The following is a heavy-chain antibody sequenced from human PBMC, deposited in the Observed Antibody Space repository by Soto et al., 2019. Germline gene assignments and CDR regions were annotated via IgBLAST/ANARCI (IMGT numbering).Heavy chain of an antibody. J-gene: IGHJ4*02. V-gene: IGHV4-34*01. CDR2: INHSGST. CDR1: GGSFSGYY. Sequence: PSETLSLTCAVYGGSFSGYYWSWIRQPPGKGLEWIGEINHSGSTNYNPSLKSRVTISVDTSKNQFSLKLSSVTAADTAVYYCARNRHGYSYGPFDYRGQGTLVTVSS. CDR3: ARNRHGYSYGPFDY. D-gene: IGHD5-18*01.